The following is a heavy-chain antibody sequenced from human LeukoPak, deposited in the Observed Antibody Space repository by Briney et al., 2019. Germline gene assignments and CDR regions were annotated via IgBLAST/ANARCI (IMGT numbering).Heavy chain of an antibody. Sequence: PGGSLRLFCSASGFHFSSYRMSWVRHATGKGLEWVANIKQDGSGRYYVDSVKGRFTISRDNAKNSLYLQMNSLRAEDTAVYYCARGHSSGGRISTRPLDYWGQGTLVTVSS. CDR2: IKQDGSGR. CDR1: GFHFSSYR. CDR3: ARGHSSGGRISTRPLDY. D-gene: IGHD6-19*01. V-gene: IGHV3-7*01. J-gene: IGHJ4*02.